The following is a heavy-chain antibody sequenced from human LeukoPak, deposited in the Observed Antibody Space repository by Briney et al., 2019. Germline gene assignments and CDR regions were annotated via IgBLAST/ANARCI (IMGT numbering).Heavy chain of an antibody. D-gene: IGHD6-13*01. V-gene: IGHV3-21*06. Sequence: PGGSLRLSCAASGFTVSSNYMSWVRQAPGKGLEWVSSISSSSSYIYYADSVKGRFTISRDNAKNSLYLQMNSLRAEDTAVYYCARGEGIAAAGGYWGQGTLVTVSS. CDR1: GFTVSSNY. CDR3: ARGEGIAAAGGY. CDR2: ISSSSSYI. J-gene: IGHJ4*02.